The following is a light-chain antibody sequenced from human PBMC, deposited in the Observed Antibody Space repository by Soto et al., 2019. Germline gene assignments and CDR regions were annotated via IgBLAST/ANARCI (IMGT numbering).Light chain of an antibody. CDR2: DAS. CDR1: QSVSSY. CDR3: QQRSNWPT. Sequence: EIVLTQSPATLSLXPGERXXXSCRASQSVSSYLAWYQQKPGQAPRLLIYDASNRATGIPARFSGSGSGTAFTLTISSLEPEDFAVYYCQQRSNWPTFGGGTKVEIK. V-gene: IGKV3-11*01. J-gene: IGKJ4*01.